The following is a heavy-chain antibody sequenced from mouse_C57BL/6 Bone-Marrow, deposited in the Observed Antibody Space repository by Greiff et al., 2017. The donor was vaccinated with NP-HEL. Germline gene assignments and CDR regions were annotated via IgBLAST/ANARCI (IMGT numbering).Heavy chain of an antibody. D-gene: IGHD4-1*01. CDR3: TRGGLTE. Sequence: VQLQESGAELVRPGASVTLSCKASGYTFTDYEMHWVKQTPVHGLEWIGAIDPETGGTAYNQKFKGKAILTADKSSSTAYMELRSLTSEDSAVYYCTRGGLTEGGQGTLVTVSA. CDR2: IDPETGGT. V-gene: IGHV1-15*01. CDR1: GYTFTDYE. J-gene: IGHJ3*01.